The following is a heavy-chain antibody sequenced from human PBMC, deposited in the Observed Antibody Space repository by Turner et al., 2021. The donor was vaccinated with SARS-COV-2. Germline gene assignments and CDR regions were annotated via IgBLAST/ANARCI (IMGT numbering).Heavy chain of an antibody. D-gene: IGHD4-4*01. V-gene: IGHV4-34*01. Sequence: QVQLQQWVAGLLKPSETLPLTCGVDGGSFSGYLWSWVRQPPGKGPEWIGEINHRGTTNSNPSLKSRVTISVDTSKNQFSLNVTSVTPADTAVYYCARAVGMAASTRPNSGDSNAHRWFDFWGQGTLVTVSS. CDR3: ARAVGMAASTRPNSGDSNAHRWFDF. CDR1: GGSFSGYL. J-gene: IGHJ5*01. CDR2: INHRGTT.